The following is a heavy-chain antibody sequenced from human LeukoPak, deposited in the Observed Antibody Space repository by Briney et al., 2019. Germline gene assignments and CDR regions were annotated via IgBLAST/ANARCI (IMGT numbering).Heavy chain of an antibody. Sequence: PSETLSLTCTVSGGSINVNYWSWIRQPPGKGLEWIGYMSYDGSTNYNPSLKSRVSISVDTSKNQFSLKLSSVTAADTAVYYCARGQKSVVVPAALDYWGQGTLVTVSS. J-gene: IGHJ4*02. CDR3: ARGQKSVVVPAALDY. D-gene: IGHD2-2*01. CDR1: GGSINVNY. CDR2: MSYDGST. V-gene: IGHV4-59*12.